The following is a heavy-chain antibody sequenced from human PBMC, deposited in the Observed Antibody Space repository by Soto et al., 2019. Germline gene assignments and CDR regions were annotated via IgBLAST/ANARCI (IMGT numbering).Heavy chain of an antibody. J-gene: IGHJ4*02. V-gene: IGHV3-23*01. CDR1: GFTFSNYV. D-gene: IGHD2-15*01. CDR2: ITASGATT. Sequence: EVQLLESGGVLAQPGESLRLSCAASGFTFSNYVMTWVRQAPGKGLEWVSGITASGATTYYADSVKGRFTISRDNSKSTLYLQMNSLRAEDSALYYCAKTPVVVVAASWRGSRYFDYWGQGTLVTVSS. CDR3: AKTPVVVVAASWRGSRYFDY.